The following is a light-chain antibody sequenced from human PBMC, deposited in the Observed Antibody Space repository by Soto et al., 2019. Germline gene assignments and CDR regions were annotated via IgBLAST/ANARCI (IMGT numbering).Light chain of an antibody. CDR1: SSDIGGYNY. J-gene: IGLJ1*01. V-gene: IGLV2-14*01. CDR2: DVS. CDR3: SSFSVASPL. Sequence: QSALAQPASMSGPPGQSVTISCAGTSSDIGGYNYVSWYQHHPGTAPKLIIYDVSSRPSGVSHRFSASKPGNTASLTISGLQAEDEADYYCSSFSVASPLFGTGTKVTVL.